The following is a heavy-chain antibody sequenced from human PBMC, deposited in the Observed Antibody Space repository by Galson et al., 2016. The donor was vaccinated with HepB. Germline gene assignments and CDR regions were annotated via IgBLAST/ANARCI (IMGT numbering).Heavy chain of an antibody. V-gene: IGHV2-5*02. CDR1: GFSLSTDEVA. Sequence: PALVQPTQTLTLTCTFSGFSLSTDEVAVGWLRQPPGKALEWLTLIYWDNDKRYSPSLSSRLTITKDTSRNQVVLRMTNVEPADTATYYCARQLAPFTSAWFDYWGQGTLVTVSS. J-gene: IGHJ5*01. CDR2: IYWDNDK. D-gene: IGHD2-2*01. CDR3: ARQLAPFTSAWFDY.